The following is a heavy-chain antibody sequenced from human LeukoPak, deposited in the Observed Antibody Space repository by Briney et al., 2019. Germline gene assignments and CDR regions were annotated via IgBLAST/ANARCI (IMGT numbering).Heavy chain of an antibody. V-gene: IGHV4-59*01. J-gene: IGHJ4*02. CDR2: IYYSGST. CDR1: GGSISSYD. D-gene: IGHD6-13*01. Sequence: SETLSLTCTVSGGSISSYDWSWIRQPPGKGLEWIGYIYYSGSTNYNPSLKSRVTISVDTSKNQFSLKLSSVTAADTAVYYCARDRGYRFPFDYWGQGTLVTVSS. CDR3: ARDRGYRFPFDY.